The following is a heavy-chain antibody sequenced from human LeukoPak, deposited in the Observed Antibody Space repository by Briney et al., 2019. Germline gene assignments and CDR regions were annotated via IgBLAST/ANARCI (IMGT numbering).Heavy chain of an antibody. CDR3: GKSSSSYGNDALDI. J-gene: IGHJ3*02. Sequence: PGGSLRLPCAASGFTFDAYAMHWVRQAPGKGLEWVSVIRGGGAVAFYADSVKGRFTISRDNSRNTLYLHMNSLTADDTAVYYCGKSSSSYGNDALDIWGQGTMVTVSS. D-gene: IGHD5-18*01. CDR1: GFTFDAYA. V-gene: IGHV3-23*01. CDR2: IRGGGAVA.